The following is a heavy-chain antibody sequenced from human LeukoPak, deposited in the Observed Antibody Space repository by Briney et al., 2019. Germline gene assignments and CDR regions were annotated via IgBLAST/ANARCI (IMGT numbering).Heavy chain of an antibody. J-gene: IGHJ4*02. Sequence: SETLSLTCTVSGDPISRTGFDWGWIRQPPGKGLEWIGNIYHSGSTTYNPSLKSRVTLSVDTSKNQFSLRLSSVTAADTAVYYCARRVRVGFREGSFDYWGQGTRVTVST. V-gene: IGHV4-39*01. CDR2: IYHSGST. CDR3: ARRVRVGFREGSFDY. D-gene: IGHD1-26*01. CDR1: GDPISRTGFD.